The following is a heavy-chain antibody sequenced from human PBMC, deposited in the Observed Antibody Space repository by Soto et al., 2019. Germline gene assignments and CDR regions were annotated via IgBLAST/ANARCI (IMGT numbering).Heavy chain of an antibody. J-gene: IGHJ3*02. CDR2: ISGSGTNT. V-gene: IGHV3-23*01. Sequence: GGSLRLSCAASGFTFSNYAMTWVRQAPGKGLDWVSAISGSGTNTYYADYVKGRFTVSRDNSKNTLFLQMNSLRAEDTAVYYWSKGPITMVPVVPRDAFDIWGQGTMVTVSS. D-gene: IGHD3-10*01. CDR3: SKGPITMVPVVPRDAFDI. CDR1: GFTFSNYA.